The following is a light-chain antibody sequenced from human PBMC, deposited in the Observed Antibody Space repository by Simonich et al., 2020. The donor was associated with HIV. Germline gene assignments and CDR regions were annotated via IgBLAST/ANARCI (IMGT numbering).Light chain of an antibody. CDR1: QSVLYSSNNQNY. V-gene: IGKV4-1*01. CDR2: WAS. Sequence: DIVMTQSPDSLAVSLGERAPINCKSSQSVLYSSNNQNYLAWYQQKPGHPPNLLIYWASTRESGVPDRVSASGSGTDFTLTISSLQAEDVAIYYCQQYYSTPPTFGQGTKVEIK. CDR3: QQYYSTPPT. J-gene: IGKJ1*01.